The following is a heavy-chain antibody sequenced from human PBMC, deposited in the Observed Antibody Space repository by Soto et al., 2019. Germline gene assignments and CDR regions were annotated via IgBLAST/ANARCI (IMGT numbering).Heavy chain of an antibody. V-gene: IGHV4-59*01. Sequence: SETLSLTCTVSGGSISTYYWSWIRQPPGKGLEWVGYIYYSGSTNYNPSLKSRVTISEDASKNQFSLKLSSVTAADTAVYYCERGKFPFTFDYWGQGTLVTVSS. CDR1: GGSISTYY. J-gene: IGHJ4*02. CDR3: ERGKFPFTFDY. D-gene: IGHD3-10*01. CDR2: IYYSGST.